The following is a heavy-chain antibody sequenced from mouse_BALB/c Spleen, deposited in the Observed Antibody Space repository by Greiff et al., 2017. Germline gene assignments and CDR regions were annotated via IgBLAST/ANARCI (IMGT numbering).Heavy chain of an antibody. J-gene: IGHJ2*01. CDR1: GFTFSSFG. Sequence: VQLKESGGGLVQPGGSRKLSCAASGFTFSSFGMHWVRQAPEKGLEWVAYISSGSSTIYYADTVKGRFTISRDNPKNTLFLQMTSLRSEDTAMYYCATYYGSSELDYWGQGTTLTVSS. CDR3: ATYYGSSELDY. V-gene: IGHV5-17*02. CDR2: ISSGSSTI. D-gene: IGHD1-1*01.